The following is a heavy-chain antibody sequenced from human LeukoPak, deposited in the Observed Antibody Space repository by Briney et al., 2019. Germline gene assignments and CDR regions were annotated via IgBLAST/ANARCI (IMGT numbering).Heavy chain of an antibody. J-gene: IGHJ4*02. Sequence: GGSLRLSCAASGFTFSSYAMSWVRQAPGEGLEWVSAISGSGGSTYYADSVKGRFTISRDNSKNTLYLQMNSLRAEDTAVYYCARDKIVGATYFDYWGQGTLVTVSS. CDR2: ISGSGGST. CDR3: ARDKIVGATYFDY. CDR1: GFTFSSYA. V-gene: IGHV3-23*01. D-gene: IGHD1-26*01.